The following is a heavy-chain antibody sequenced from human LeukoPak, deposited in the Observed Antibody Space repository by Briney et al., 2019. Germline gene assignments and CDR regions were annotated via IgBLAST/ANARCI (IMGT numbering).Heavy chain of an antibody. D-gene: IGHD2-2*01. CDR1: GGSISSSNW. CDR3: ARHSLPDQLLTNWFDP. Sequence: SSETLSLTCAVSGGSISSSNWWSWVRQPPGKGLEWIGEIYHSGSTNYNPSLKSRVTISVDKSKNQFSLKLSSVTAADTAVYYCARHSLPDQLLTNWFDPWGQGTLVTVSS. J-gene: IGHJ5*02. CDR2: IYHSGST. V-gene: IGHV4-4*02.